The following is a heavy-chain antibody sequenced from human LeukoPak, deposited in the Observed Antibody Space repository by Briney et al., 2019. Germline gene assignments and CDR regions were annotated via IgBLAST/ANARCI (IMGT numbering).Heavy chain of an antibody. J-gene: IGHJ4*02. Sequence: ASVKVSCKASGYTFTSYGISWVRQAPGQGLEWMGWISAYNGNTNYAQKLQGRVTMTTDTSTSTAYMELRSLRSDDTAVYYCARDPASHSGSHGEFDYWGQGTLVTVSS. V-gene: IGHV1-18*01. CDR2: ISAYNGNT. CDR3: ARDPASHSGSHGEFDY. D-gene: IGHD1-26*01. CDR1: GYTFTSYG.